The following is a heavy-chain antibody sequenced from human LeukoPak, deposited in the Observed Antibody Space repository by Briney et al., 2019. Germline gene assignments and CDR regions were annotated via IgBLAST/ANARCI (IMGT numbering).Heavy chain of an antibody. J-gene: IGHJ4*02. Sequence: GGSLRLSCAASGFIFSSYAMSWVRQAPGKGLEWVSTISGSDGSTYYADSVKGRFTISRDNSKNTVYLQMNSLRAEDTAVYYCAKDRSRINDVCHGDFDYWGQGTLVTVSS. CDR3: AKDRSRINDVCHGDFDY. D-gene: IGHD2-8*01. CDR2: ISGSDGST. CDR1: GFIFSSYA. V-gene: IGHV3-23*01.